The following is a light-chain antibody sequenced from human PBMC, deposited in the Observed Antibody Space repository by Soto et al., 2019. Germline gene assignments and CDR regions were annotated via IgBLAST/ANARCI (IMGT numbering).Light chain of an antibody. CDR2: DAS. V-gene: IGKV1-33*01. J-gene: IGKJ5*01. CDR3: QQYDNPSIT. Sequence: DIQMTQSPSSLSASVGDRVTITCRASQGIRNDLGWYQQKPGKAPKLLIYDASNLETGVPSRFSGSGSGTDFTFTISSLQPEDIATYYCQQYDNPSITFGQGTRLEIK. CDR1: QGIRND.